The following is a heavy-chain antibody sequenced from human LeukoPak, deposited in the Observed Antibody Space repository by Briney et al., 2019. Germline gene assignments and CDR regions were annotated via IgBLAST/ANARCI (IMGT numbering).Heavy chain of an antibody. Sequence: SETLSLTCTVSGGSISSSSYYWGWIRQPPGKGLEWIGSIYYSGSTYYNPSLKSRVTISVDTSKNQFSLKLSSVTAADTAVYYCARDLEEPTTRTPYWFDPWGQGTLVTVSS. V-gene: IGHV4-39*07. D-gene: IGHD1-14*01. CDR3: ARDLEEPTTRTPYWFDP. CDR1: GGSISSSSYY. J-gene: IGHJ5*02. CDR2: IYYSGST.